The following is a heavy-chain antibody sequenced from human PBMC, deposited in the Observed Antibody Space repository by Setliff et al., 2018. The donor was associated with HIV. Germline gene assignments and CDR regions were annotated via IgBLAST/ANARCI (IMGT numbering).Heavy chain of an antibody. CDR1: GGSINIGSFY. D-gene: IGHD3-22*01. CDR3: ASRVYYYDSNNFLREEGFDP. CDR2: VYTSGNT. J-gene: IGHJ5*02. Sequence: KPSETLSLTCTVSGGSINIGSFYWSWIRQPAGKGPEWLGHVYTSGNTYYDPSLASRVAISLDRSKNQFSLKLDSVTAADTAVYYCASRVYYYDSNNFLREEGFDPWGQGTLVTVS. V-gene: IGHV4-61*09.